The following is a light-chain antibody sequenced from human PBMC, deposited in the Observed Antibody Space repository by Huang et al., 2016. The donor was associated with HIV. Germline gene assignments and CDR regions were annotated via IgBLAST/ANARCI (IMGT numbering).Light chain of an antibody. J-gene: IGKJ1*01. CDR2: GAS. CDR3: QHYNNWPPWT. V-gene: IGKV3-15*01. CDR1: QTINND. Sequence: EIVMTQSPSTLSVSPGEGATLPCRASQTINNDLAWYQQRPGQSPRLLIYGASTRATGVPARFSGSGSGTKFTLTISSLRSEDFAIYYCQHYNNWPPWTFGQGTKVDI.